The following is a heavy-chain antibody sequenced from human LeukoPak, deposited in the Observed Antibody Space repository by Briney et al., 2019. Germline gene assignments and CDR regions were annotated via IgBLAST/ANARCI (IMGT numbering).Heavy chain of an antibody. CDR1: GGTFSSYA. Sequence: SVKVSCKASGGTFSSYAISWVRQAPGQGLEWMGGNIPIFGTANYAQKFQGRVTITADESTSTAYMELSSLRSEDTAVYYCARALVPPSNWFDPWGQGTLVTVSS. CDR3: ARALVPPSNWFDP. J-gene: IGHJ5*02. V-gene: IGHV1-69*13. CDR2: NIPIFGTA.